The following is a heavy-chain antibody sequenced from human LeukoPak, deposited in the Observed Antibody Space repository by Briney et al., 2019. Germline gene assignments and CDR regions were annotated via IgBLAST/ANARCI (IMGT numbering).Heavy chain of an antibody. CDR2: IYYSGST. CDR3: ARVVGPAARFDP. CDR1: GGSISSYY. Sequence: SETLSLTCTVSGGSISSYYWSWIRQPPGKGLEWIGYIYYSGSTNYNPSLKSRVTISVDTSKNQFSLKLSSVTAADTAVYYCARVVGPAARFDPWGQGTLVTVSS. J-gene: IGHJ5*02. V-gene: IGHV4-59*01. D-gene: IGHD2-2*01.